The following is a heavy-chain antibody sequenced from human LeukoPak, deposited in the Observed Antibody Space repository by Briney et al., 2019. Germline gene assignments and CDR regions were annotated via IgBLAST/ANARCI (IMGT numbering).Heavy chain of an antibody. V-gene: IGHV3-23*01. CDR2: ISGSGGST. D-gene: IGHD3-10*01. Sequence: GGTLRPSCAASGFTFSSYGMSWVRQAPGKGLEWVSDISGSGGSTYYADSVKGRFTISRDNSKNTLYLQMNSLRAEDTAVYYCAKKSRGSGSYYGDYWGQGILVTVSS. CDR3: AKKSRGSGSYYGDY. J-gene: IGHJ4*02. CDR1: GFTFSSYG.